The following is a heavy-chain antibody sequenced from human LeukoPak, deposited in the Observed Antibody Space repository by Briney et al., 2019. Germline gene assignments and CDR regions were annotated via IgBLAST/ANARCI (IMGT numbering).Heavy chain of an antibody. D-gene: IGHD3-9*01. CDR1: GFTFISYS. J-gene: IGHJ4*02. CDR3: AKADYDILTGFDY. V-gene: IGHV3-23*01. Sequence: GGFLRPSLAAPGFTFISYSLSLVRPGPGEGLGWVSGISGGGGSTYYADSVKGRFTISRDNSKNTLYLQMNSLRAEDTAVYYCAKADYDILTGFDYWGQGTLATVSS. CDR2: ISGGGGST.